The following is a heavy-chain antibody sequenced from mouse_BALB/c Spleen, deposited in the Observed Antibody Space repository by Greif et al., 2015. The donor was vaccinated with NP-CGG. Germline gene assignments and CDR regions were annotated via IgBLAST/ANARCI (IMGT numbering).Heavy chain of an antibody. CDR3: AKGVYYAAY. J-gene: IGHJ3*01. CDR1: GYTFTSYW. Sequence: QVQLQQPGAELVKPGASVKLSCKASGYTFTSYWMHWVKQRPGQGLEWIGEIDPSDSYTNYNQKFKGNATLTVDKSSSTPYMQLSSLTAEDSAVYYCAKGVYYAAYWGQGTLFTVSA. D-gene: IGHD2-1*01. V-gene: IGHV1-69*02. CDR2: IDPSDSYT.